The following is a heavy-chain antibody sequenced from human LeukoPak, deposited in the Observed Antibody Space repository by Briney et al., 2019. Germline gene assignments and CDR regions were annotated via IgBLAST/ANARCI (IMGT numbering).Heavy chain of an antibody. Sequence: GGSLRLSCAASGFTFNTYGMTWVRQAPGKGLEWVANMKQDGSETYYVDSVKGRFTISRDNAKNSLYLQMNSLRAEDTAVYYCARDPSSWYYYYMDVWGKGTTVTVSS. CDR3: ARDPSSWYYYYMDV. V-gene: IGHV3-7*01. CDR1: GFTFNTYG. J-gene: IGHJ6*03. D-gene: IGHD6-13*01. CDR2: MKQDGSET.